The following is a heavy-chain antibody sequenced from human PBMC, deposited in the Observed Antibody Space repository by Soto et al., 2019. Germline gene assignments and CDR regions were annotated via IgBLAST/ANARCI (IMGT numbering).Heavy chain of an antibody. D-gene: IGHD3-16*01. CDR3: SRVQGSCFWDASHSYYYMDV. Sequence: QVQLHESGPGLVKPSETLSVTCTVSGVSINTQYWSWVRQPPGKGLEWIGSLFNSGKAKHNPSLKSRFTMSLDTSKNQFSLKLTSVSAEDTAVYFCSRVQGSCFWDASHSYYYMDVWGKGATVTVSS. J-gene: IGHJ6*03. CDR2: LFNSGKA. V-gene: IGHV4-59*11. CDR1: GVSINTQY.